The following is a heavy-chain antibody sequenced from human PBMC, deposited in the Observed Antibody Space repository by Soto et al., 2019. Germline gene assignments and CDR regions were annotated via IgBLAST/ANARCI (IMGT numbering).Heavy chain of an antibody. V-gene: IGHV1-69*01. D-gene: IGHD3-3*01. CDR3: ARVVYYDFWSGYYRDPYYYYGMDV. CDR2: IIPIFGTA. CDR1: GGTFSSYA. J-gene: IGHJ6*02. Sequence: QVQLVQSGAEVQKPGSSVKVSCKASGGTFSSYAISWVRQAPGQGLEWMGGIIPIFGTANYAQKFQGRVTITADESTSTAYMELSSLRSEDTAVYYCARVVYYDFWSGYYRDPYYYYGMDVWGQGTTVTVSS.